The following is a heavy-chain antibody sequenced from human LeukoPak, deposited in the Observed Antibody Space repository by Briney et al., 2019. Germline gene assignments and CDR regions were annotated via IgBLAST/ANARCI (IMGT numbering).Heavy chain of an antibody. V-gene: IGHV3-30*02. CDR3: AKLEDDFWSGYSDAFDI. Sequence: GGSLRLSCAASGFTFSSYGMHWVRQAPGKGLEWVAFIRYDGSNKYYADSVKGRFTISRDNSKNTLYLQMNSLRAEDTAVYYCAKLEDDFWSGYSDAFDIWGQGTRVTVSS. CDR2: IRYDGSNK. J-gene: IGHJ3*02. D-gene: IGHD3-3*01. CDR1: GFTFSSYG.